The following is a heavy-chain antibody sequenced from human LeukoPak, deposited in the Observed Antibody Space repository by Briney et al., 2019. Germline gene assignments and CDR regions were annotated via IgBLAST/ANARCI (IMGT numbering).Heavy chain of an antibody. CDR1: GGSLNNYY. J-gene: IGHJ4*02. Sequence: SETLSLTCTVSGGSLNNYYSTWIRQPPGKGLEWVALIHYSGRAKYNPSLKSRGTMSVDTSRNQFFLKVDSVTAADTAVYYCARHYDAGTYPLDFWGRGILVTVSS. CDR2: IHYSGRA. CDR3: ARHYDAGTYPLDF. V-gene: IGHV4-59*01. D-gene: IGHD3-16*01.